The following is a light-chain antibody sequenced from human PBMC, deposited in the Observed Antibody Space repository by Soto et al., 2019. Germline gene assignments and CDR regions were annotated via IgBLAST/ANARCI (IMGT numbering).Light chain of an antibody. CDR3: SAYTVSRTYG. CDR2: NVY. CDR1: SSDVGAYNF. V-gene: IGLV2-14*03. J-gene: IGLJ1*01. Sequence: QSVLTQPASVSGSPGQSITISCTGTSSDVGAYNFVSWHQQHPGKAPKLMMYNVYDRPSGISYRFSGSKSGNTASLTISGLQGEDEADYYCSAYTVSRTYGFGTGTKVTVL.